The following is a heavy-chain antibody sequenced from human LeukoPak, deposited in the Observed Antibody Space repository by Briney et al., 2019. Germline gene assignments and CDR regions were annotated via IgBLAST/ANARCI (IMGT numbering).Heavy chain of an antibody. Sequence: PGGSLRLSCAASGFTFSSYGMHWVRQAPGKGLEWVAVIWYDGSNKYYADSVKGRFTISRDNSKNTLYLQMNSLRAEDTAVYYCAKDVRWLQAPDYWGQGTLVTVSS. D-gene: IGHD5-24*01. CDR1: GFTFSSYG. V-gene: IGHV3-33*06. CDR3: AKDVRWLQAPDY. CDR2: IWYDGSNK. J-gene: IGHJ4*02.